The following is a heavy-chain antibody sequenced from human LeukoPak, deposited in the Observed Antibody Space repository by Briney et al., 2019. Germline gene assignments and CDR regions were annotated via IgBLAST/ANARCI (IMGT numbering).Heavy chain of an antibody. CDR2: ISSSGSTI. CDR3: ARDNDWNDGAAEDYYFDY. J-gene: IGHJ4*02. Sequence: GGSLRLTCAASGFTFSDYYMSWIRHAPGKGLEWVSYISSSGSTIYYADSVKGRFTISRDNAKNSLYLQMNSLRAEDTAVYYCARDNDWNDGAAEDYYFDYWGQGTLVNVSS. V-gene: IGHV3-11*01. D-gene: IGHD1-1*01. CDR1: GFTFSDYY.